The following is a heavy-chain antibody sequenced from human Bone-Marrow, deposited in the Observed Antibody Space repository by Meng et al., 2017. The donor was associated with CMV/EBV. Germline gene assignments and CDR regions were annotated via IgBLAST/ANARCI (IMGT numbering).Heavy chain of an antibody. V-gene: IGHV5-51*01. CDR2: IYPGDSET. D-gene: IGHD3-16*01. CDR3: ARRWGSGHSCDC. CDR1: GYSFGNHW. Sequence: KVSCQGSGYSFGNHWIGWVRQMPGKGLEWMGLIYPGDSETRYSPSFQGQVIISVDKSISTAYLQWSSLKASDTAMYYCARRWGSGHSCDCWGQGTLVTVSS. J-gene: IGHJ4*02.